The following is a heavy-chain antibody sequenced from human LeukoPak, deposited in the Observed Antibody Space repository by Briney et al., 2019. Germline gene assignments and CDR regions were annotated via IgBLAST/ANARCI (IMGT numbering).Heavy chain of an antibody. CDR3: AKDLAVDYVGDY. V-gene: IGHV3-23*01. CDR2: ISGSGGST. CDR1: GFTFSSYG. Sequence: GGSLRLSCAASGFTFSSYGMSWVRQAPGKGLEWVSAISGSGGSTYYADSVKGRFTISRDNSKNTLYLQMNSLRAEDTAVYYCAKDLAVDYVGDYWGQGTLVTVSS. J-gene: IGHJ4*02. D-gene: IGHD4-17*01.